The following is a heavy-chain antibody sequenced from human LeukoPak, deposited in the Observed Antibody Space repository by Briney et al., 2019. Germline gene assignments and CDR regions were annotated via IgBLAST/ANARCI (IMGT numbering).Heavy chain of an antibody. D-gene: IGHD5-18*01. CDR2: VYQTGGT. V-gene: IGHV4-4*02. CDR3: ARIPTSYSYGYYFDY. Sequence: SETLSLTCAVSGGSISTSNWWSWVRQPPGKGLEWIGDVYQTGGTNYNPSLKSRVTIAVDTSKNQFSLKLSSVTAADTAVYYCARIPTSYSYGYYFDYWGQGTLVTVSS. CDR1: GGSISTSNW. J-gene: IGHJ4*02.